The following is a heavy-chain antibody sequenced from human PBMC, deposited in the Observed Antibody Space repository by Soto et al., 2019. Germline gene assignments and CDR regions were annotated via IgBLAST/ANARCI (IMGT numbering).Heavy chain of an antibody. V-gene: IGHV4-31*03. D-gene: IGHD3-10*01. Sequence: QVQLQESGPGLVKPSQTLSLTCTVSGGSISSGGYYWSWIRQHPGKGLEWIGYIYYSGSTYYNPSLKSRITISVDTSKNQFSLKLSSVTAADTAVYYCARAPIMLRGLGDGMDVWGQGTTVTVSS. J-gene: IGHJ6*02. CDR2: IYYSGST. CDR3: ARAPIMLRGLGDGMDV. CDR1: GGSISSGGYY.